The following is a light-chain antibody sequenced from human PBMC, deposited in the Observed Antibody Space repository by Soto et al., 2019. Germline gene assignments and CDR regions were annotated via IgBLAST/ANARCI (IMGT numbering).Light chain of an antibody. V-gene: IGKV1-9*01. CDR2: GAS. Sequence: DIQLTQSPSFLSASVGDRVTITCRASQGISSYLAWYQQKPGKAPKLLIYGASTLQSGVPSRFSGSGYGTDFTLTISSLEPEDFAIYYCQQRMIWPPITFGQGTRLEIK. CDR1: QGISSY. J-gene: IGKJ5*01. CDR3: QQRMIWPPIT.